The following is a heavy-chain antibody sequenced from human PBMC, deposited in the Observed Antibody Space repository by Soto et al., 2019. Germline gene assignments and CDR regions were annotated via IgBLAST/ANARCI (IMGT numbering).Heavy chain of an antibody. CDR2: IFYSGTT. CDR3: ARISTYNSFDF. V-gene: IGHV4-59*02. CDR1: GGSVSSHY. Sequence: QVQVQESGPGLVKPSETLSLTCTVSGGSVSSHYWTWIRQSPGKGLEWIGFIFYSGTTSYNPSLKTRVTISVDRSKQQFSLRLTSVTAADTAVDYCARISTYNSFDFWGPGTLVTVSS. D-gene: IGHD1-1*01. J-gene: IGHJ4*02.